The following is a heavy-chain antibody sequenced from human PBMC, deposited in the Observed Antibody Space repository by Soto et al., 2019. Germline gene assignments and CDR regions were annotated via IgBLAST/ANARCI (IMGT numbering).Heavy chain of an antibody. CDR1: GGTISMGGYS. Sequence: SETLSLTCAVSGGTISMGGYSWSWIGQPPGKGLEWIGYIYHSGRTYYNPSLKSRVTISVDRSKNQFSLKLSSVTAADTAVYYCARLDLPTSWFDSWRQGTLVTVS. CDR3: ARLDLPTSWFDS. CDR2: IYHSGRT. J-gene: IGHJ5*01. V-gene: IGHV4-30-2*01. D-gene: IGHD3-3*01.